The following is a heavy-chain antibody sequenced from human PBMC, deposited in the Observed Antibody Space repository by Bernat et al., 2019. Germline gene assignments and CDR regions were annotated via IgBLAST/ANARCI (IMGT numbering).Heavy chain of an antibody. D-gene: IGHD2-15*01. CDR3: AKDMSAYCTGVSCYLVDV. Sequence: QVQLVESGGGVVQSGRSPRLSCAASGFTFSTYGMHWVRQAPGKGLEWVAVISYDGSNKYYADSVKGRFTISRDISKNTLYLQMNSLRAEDTAVYYCAKDMSAYCTGVSCYLVDVWGQGTTVTVSS. V-gene: IGHV3-30*18. CDR1: GFTFSTYG. J-gene: IGHJ6*02. CDR2: ISYDGSNK.